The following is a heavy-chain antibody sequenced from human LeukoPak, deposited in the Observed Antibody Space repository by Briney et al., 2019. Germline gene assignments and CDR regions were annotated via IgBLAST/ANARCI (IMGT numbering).Heavy chain of an antibody. D-gene: IGHD3-10*01. CDR1: GGSISSYY. V-gene: IGHV4-59*08. CDR3: ARAMGSYYGSGSYVDI. Sequence: SETLSLICTVSGGSISSYYWSWIRQPPGKGLEWIGYIYYSGSTNYNPSLKSRVTISVDTSKNQFSLKLSSVTAADTAVYYCARAMGSYYGSGSYVDIWGQGTMVTVSS. CDR2: IYYSGST. J-gene: IGHJ3*02.